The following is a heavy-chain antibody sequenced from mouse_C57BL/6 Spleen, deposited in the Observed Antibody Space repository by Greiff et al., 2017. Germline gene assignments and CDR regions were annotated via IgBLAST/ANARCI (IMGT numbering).Heavy chain of an antibody. Sequence: EVKLVESGTVLARPGASVKMSCKTSGYTFTSYWMHWVKQRPGQGLEWIGAIYPGNSDTSYNQKFKGKAKLTAVTSASTAYMELSSLTNEDSAVYYCTRGITTVVATEEAMDYWGQGTSVTVSS. D-gene: IGHD1-1*01. CDR2: IYPGNSDT. CDR3: TRGITTVVATEEAMDY. V-gene: IGHV1-5*01. CDR1: GYTFTSYW. J-gene: IGHJ4*01.